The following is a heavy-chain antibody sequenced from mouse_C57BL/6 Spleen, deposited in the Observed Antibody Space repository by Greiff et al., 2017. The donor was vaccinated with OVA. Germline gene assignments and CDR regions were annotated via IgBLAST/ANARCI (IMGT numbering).Heavy chain of an antibody. CDR3: ARWHYGSSLDY. Sequence: VQLQQSGPELVKPGASVKISCKASGYTFTDYYMNWVKQSHGKSLEWIGDINPNNGGTSYNQKFKGKATLTVDKSSSTAYMELRSLTSEDSAVYYCARWHYGSSLDYWGQGTTLTVSS. CDR2: INPNNGGT. CDR1: GYTFTDYY. V-gene: IGHV1-26*01. D-gene: IGHD1-1*01. J-gene: IGHJ2*01.